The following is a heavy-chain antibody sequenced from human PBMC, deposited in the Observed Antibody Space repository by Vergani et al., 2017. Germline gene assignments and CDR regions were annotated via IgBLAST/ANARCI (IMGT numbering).Heavy chain of an antibody. J-gene: IGHJ5*02. CDR1: GGSFSGYY. CDR3: AREVTDCSGGSCYRNWFDP. Sequence: QVQLQQWGAGLLKPSETLSLTCAVYGGSFSGYYWSWLRQPPGKGLEWIGEINHSGSTNYNPSLKSRVTISVDTSKNQFSLKLSSVTAADTAVYYCAREVTDCSGGSCYRNWFDPWGQGTLVTVSS. D-gene: IGHD2-15*01. CDR2: INHSGST. V-gene: IGHV4-34*01.